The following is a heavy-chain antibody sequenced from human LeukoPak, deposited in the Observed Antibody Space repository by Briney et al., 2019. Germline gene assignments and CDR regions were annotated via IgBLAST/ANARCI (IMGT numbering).Heavy chain of an antibody. V-gene: IGHV4-39*01. J-gene: IGHJ4*02. CDR1: GGSISSSSYY. CDR3: ARRHGYSYGSQFDY. CDR2: IYYTGST. D-gene: IGHD5-18*01. Sequence: SETLSLTCTVPGGSISSSSYYWAWIRQPPGKGLEWIGTIYYTGSTYYNPSLKSRVTISIDTSKNQFSLKLSSVTAADTAVYYCARRHGYSYGSQFDYWGQGTLVTVSS.